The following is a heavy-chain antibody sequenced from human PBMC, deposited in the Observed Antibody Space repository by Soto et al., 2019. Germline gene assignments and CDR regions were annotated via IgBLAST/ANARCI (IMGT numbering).Heavy chain of an antibody. CDR3: ARQTPPDNWFDP. J-gene: IGHJ5*02. Sequence: GESLKISCKGSGYSFTSYWIGWVRQMPGKGLEWMGIIYPGDSDNRYSPSFQGQVTISAGKSISTAYLQWRSLKASDTAMYYCARQTPPDNWFDPWGQANMVTVYS. CDR1: GYSFTSYW. CDR2: IYPGDSDN. V-gene: IGHV5-51*01.